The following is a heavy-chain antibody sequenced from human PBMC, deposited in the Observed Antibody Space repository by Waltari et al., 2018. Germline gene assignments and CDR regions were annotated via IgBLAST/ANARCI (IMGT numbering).Heavy chain of an antibody. CDR1: GFIFSDYY. J-gene: IGHJ2*01. D-gene: IGHD3-10*01. CDR2: ISSSGCDA. Sequence: QVQLVQSGGGLVKPGGSLRLSCAATGFIFSDYYLSWNRRAPGEGMGWLAEISSSGCDAYYAVSVKGRFSISRDNTKNALYLQMNSLGVEDTAVYDCARLITHVRGAGWYFDLWGRGALATVSS. V-gene: IGHV3-11*04. CDR3: ARLITHVRGAGWYFDL.